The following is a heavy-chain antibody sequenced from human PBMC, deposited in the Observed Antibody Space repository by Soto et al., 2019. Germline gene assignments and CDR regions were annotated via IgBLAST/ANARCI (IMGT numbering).Heavy chain of an antibody. Sequence: GGSLRLSCAASGFTFSSYSMNWVRQAPGKGLEWVSSISSSSSYIYYADSVKGRFTISRDNAKNSLYLQMNSLRAEDTAVYYCARDPILWSEPYDAFDIWGQGTMVTVSS. CDR3: ARDPILWSEPYDAFDI. CDR2: ISSSSSYI. J-gene: IGHJ3*02. D-gene: IGHD3-10*01. CDR1: GFTFSSYS. V-gene: IGHV3-21*01.